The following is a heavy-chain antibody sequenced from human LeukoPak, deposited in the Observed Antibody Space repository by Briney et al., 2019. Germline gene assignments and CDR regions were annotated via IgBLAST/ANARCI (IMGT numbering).Heavy chain of an antibody. V-gene: IGHV3-74*01. J-gene: IGHJ6*03. CDR1: GFTFSSYW. Sequence: GGSLRLSCAASGFTFSSYWMHWVRQAPGKGLVWVSRINSDGSSTSYADSVKGRFTISRDNAKNSLYLQMNSLRAEDTAVYYCARGYCTNGVCYKDYYYYYMDVWGKGTTVTVSS. D-gene: IGHD2-8*01. CDR2: INSDGSST. CDR3: ARGYCTNGVCYKDYYYYYMDV.